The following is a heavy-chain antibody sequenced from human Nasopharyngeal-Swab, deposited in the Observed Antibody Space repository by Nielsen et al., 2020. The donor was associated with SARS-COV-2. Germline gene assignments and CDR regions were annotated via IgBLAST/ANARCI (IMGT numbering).Heavy chain of an antibody. CDR2: IYPGDSDT. CDR1: GSSFTSYW. V-gene: IGHV5-51*01. CDR3: ARGILRYFDWTPPGY. J-gene: IGHJ4*02. Sequence: GESLKISCKGSGSSFTSYWIGWVRQMPGKGLEWMGIIYPGDSDTRYSPSFQGQVTISADKSISTAYLQWSSLKASDTAMYYCARGILRYFDWTPPGYWGQGTLVTVSS. D-gene: IGHD3-9*01.